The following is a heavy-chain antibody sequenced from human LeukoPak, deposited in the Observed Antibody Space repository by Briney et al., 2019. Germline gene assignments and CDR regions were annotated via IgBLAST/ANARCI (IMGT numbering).Heavy chain of an antibody. CDR1: GFTFSSYG. Sequence: QPGGSLRLSCAASGFTFSSYGMHWVRQAPGKGLEWVSGFTRNDETTSYADSVKGRFTISRDNSRNTLYLQMNSLRAEDTAVYYCARDELGHGSSGVQPNLGAFDIWGQGTMVTVSS. D-gene: IGHD1-1*01. CDR3: ARDELGHGSSGVQPNLGAFDI. V-gene: IGHV3-NL1*01. CDR2: FTRNDETT. J-gene: IGHJ3*02.